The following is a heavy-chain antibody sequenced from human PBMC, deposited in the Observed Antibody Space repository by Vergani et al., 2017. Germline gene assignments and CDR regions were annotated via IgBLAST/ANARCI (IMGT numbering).Heavy chain of an antibody. D-gene: IGHD2-2*01. V-gene: IGHV3-15*01. J-gene: IGHJ3*02. CDR2: IKSKTDGGTT. CDR3: TTGIVVVPAALRAFDI. CDR1: GFTFSNAW. Sequence: EVQLVESGGGLVKPGGSLRPSCAAFGFTFSNAWMSWVRQAPGKGVEWVGRIKSKTDGGTTDYAAPVKARFTISRDDSKNTLYLQMNSLKTEDTAVYYCTTGIVVVPAALRAFDIWGQGTMVTVSS.